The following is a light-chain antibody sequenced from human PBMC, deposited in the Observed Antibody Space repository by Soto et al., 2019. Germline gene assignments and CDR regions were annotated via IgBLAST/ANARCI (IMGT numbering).Light chain of an antibody. V-gene: IGKV3-15*01. J-gene: IGKJ4*01. CDR1: QSGTYN. Sequence: EIVMTQSPATLSVSPGETATLSCRASQSGTYNLAWYQQKPGQGPRLLIYGAFTRATGIPARFSGSGSGTEFTLTISSLQSEDFAVYSCQQYKNWPPLTFGGGTKVEIK. CDR3: QQYKNWPPLT. CDR2: GAF.